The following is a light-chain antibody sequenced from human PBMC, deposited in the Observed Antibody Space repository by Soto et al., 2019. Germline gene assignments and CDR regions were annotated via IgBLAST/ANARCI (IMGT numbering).Light chain of an antibody. CDR2: DVS. CDR1: SSDVGGYNY. J-gene: IGLJ1*01. CDR3: SSYTSSSPFYV. Sequence: QPVLAHPASGSGAPGQWISISCTRTSSDVGGYNYVSWYQQHPGKAPKLMIYDVSNRPSGVSNRFSGSKSGNTASLTISGLQAEDEADYYCSSYTSSSPFYVFGTGTKVTVL. V-gene: IGLV2-14*01.